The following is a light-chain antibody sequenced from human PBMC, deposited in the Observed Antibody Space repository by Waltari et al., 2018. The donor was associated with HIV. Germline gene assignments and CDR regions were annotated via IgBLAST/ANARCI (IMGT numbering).Light chain of an antibody. CDR1: SSDVGAYNY. Sequence: QSALTQPASVSGSPGQSITISCTGTSSDVGAYNYVSWYQVLPDKVPKLLVYDVRERPSGVSNRFSGSKSGNTASLTIAGLQAEDGADYYCSSYTRSSTMIFGGGTKLTVL. J-gene: IGLJ2*01. V-gene: IGLV2-14*03. CDR2: DVR. CDR3: SSYTRSSTMI.